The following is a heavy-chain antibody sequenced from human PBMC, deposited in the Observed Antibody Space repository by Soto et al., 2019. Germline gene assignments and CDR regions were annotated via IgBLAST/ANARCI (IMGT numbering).Heavy chain of an antibody. CDR2: IYYSGST. V-gene: IGHV4-61*01. J-gene: IGHJ4*02. CDR1: GYSISSGSY. Sequence: PSETLSLTGTVSGYSISSGSYWSWIRQPPGKGLEWIGYIYYSGSTNYNPSLKSRVTISVDTSKNQFSLKLSSVTAADTAVYYCAVGRELTFDYWGQGTLVTVSS. D-gene: IGHD3-10*01. CDR3: AVGRELTFDY.